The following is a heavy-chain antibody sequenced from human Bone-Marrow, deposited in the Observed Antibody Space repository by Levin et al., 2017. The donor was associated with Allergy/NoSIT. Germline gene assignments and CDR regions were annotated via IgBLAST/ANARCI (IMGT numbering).Heavy chain of an antibody. CDR1: GASISTYF. V-gene: IGHV4-59*01. CDR3: ARMSGYSFGLAY. Sequence: KTSETLSLTCNVSGASISTYFWTWIRQSPGKGLEWIAFFSYAGTTKFSYNPSLQSRVTLSTDTSTNQFSLKLTSVTPADAAVYYCARMSGYSFGLAYWGQGTLVSVSS. CDR2: FSYAGTT. D-gene: IGHD5-12*01. J-gene: IGHJ4*02.